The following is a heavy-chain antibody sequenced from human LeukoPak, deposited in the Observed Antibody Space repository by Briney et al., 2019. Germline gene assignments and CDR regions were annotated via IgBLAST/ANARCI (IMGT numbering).Heavy chain of an antibody. D-gene: IGHD3-16*02. Sequence: GESLKISCKGSGYSFTSYLIGWVRQMPGKGLEWMGIIYPGDSDTRYSPSFQGQVTISADKSISTAYLQWSSLKASDTAMYYCARHRGWVIDAFDIWGQGTMVTVSS. CDR2: IYPGDSDT. CDR3: ARHRGWVIDAFDI. J-gene: IGHJ3*02. CDR1: GYSFTSYL. V-gene: IGHV5-51*01.